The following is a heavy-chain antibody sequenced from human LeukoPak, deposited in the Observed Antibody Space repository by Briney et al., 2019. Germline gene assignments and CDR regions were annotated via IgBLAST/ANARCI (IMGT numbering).Heavy chain of an antibody. CDR2: IFDSGST. J-gene: IGHJ4*02. Sequence: PSETLSLTCTVSGGSISSSTSYWGWVRQAPGKGLEWIGSIFDSGSTYHNPSLKSRVSISGDTSKNQFSLKLSSVTAADTAVYYCTRDLGSNYHFDYWGQGTLVTVSS. D-gene: IGHD3-16*01. CDR3: TRDLGSNYHFDY. CDR1: GGSISSSTSY. V-gene: IGHV4-39*07.